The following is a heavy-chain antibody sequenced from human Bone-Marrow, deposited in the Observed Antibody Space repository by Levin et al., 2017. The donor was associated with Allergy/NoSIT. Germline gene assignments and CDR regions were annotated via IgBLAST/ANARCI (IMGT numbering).Heavy chain of an antibody. CDR3: ANEPYYYDSSAYYWVDY. CDR2: ISGSGRNT. V-gene: IGHV3-23*01. Sequence: TSETLSLTCAASGFTFSTYAMRWVRQAPGKGLQWVAAISGSGRNTYYADSVKGRFTISRDNSKNTLYLQMNSLTALDTAVYYCANEPYYYDSSAYYWVDYWGQGTLVTVSS. CDR1: GFTFSTYA. D-gene: IGHD3-22*01. J-gene: IGHJ4*02.